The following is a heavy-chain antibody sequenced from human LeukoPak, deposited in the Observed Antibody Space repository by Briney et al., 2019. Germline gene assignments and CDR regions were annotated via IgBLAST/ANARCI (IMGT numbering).Heavy chain of an antibody. J-gene: IGHJ4*02. V-gene: IGHV3-74*01. CDR1: GFTFSSYS. CDR2: INSDGSST. CDR3: ARVAVAGFDC. D-gene: IGHD6-19*01. Sequence: GGSLRLSCAASGFTFSSYSMNWVRQAPGKGLEWVSRINSDGSSTSYADSVKGRFTISRDNAKNSLYLQMNSLRAEDTAVYYCARVAVAGFDCWGQGTLVTVSS.